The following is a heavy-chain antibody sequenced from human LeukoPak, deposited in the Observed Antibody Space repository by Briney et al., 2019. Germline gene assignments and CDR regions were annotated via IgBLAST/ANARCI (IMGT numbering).Heavy chain of an antibody. CDR1: GFILSNYW. J-gene: IGHJ4*02. CDR2: IKKDGSET. V-gene: IGHV3-7*01. D-gene: IGHD6-13*01. Sequence: GGSLRLSCAASGFILSNYWMSWVRQVPGKGLEWVGNIKKDGSETYYVDSVKGRFIISRDNAKNSLFLQMNSLRAEDTAVYYCARDRGLGSNAWYFPLDFWGQGTLVTVSS. CDR3: ARDRGLGSNAWYFPLDF.